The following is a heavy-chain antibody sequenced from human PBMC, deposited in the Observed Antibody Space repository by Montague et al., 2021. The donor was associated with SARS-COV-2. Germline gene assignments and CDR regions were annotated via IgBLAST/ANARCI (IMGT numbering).Heavy chain of an antibody. J-gene: IGHJ4*02. CDR1: GDSLTYFY. CDR2: IFYRGST. D-gene: IGHD2-2*01. V-gene: IGHV4-59*01. CDR3: VRGATRAFDY. Sequence: SETLSPTRTVSGDSLTYFYWSWIRQSPGKGLEWIGNIFYRGSTNYNPSLKSRVTISVDTSKNQFSLNLTSVTATDTAVYYCVRGATRAFDYWGQGTLVTVSS.